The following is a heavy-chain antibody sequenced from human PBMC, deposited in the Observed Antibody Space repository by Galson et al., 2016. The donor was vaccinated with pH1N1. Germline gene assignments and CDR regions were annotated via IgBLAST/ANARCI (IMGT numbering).Heavy chain of an antibody. J-gene: IGHJ6*02. V-gene: IGHV1-2*04. CDR1: TYSFSGYY. CDR2: ISPDSGGT. D-gene: IGHD1-7*01. CDR3: ATSSPHITGTTGFFGLDV. Sequence: SVKVSCKASTYSFSGYYIHWVRQAPGQGLEWMGWISPDSGGTVYAQKFQDWVTMTWDTSISTTYMEVTRLTSDDTAVYFCATSSPHITGTTGFFGLDVWGQGTTVTVCS.